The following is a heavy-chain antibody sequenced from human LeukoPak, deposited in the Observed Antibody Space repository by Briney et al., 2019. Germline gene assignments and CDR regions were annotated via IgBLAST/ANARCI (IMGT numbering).Heavy chain of an antibody. J-gene: IGHJ3*02. CDR1: GGSFSGYY. Sequence: PSETLSLTCAVYGGSFSGYYWSWIRQPPGKGLEWIGEINHSGSTNYNPSLKSRVTISVDTSKNQFSLKLSSVTAADTAVYYCARTQQKYGSGSYYNRYAFDIWGQGTMVTVSS. V-gene: IGHV4-34*01. CDR2: INHSGST. CDR3: ARTQQKYGSGSYYNRYAFDI. D-gene: IGHD3-10*01.